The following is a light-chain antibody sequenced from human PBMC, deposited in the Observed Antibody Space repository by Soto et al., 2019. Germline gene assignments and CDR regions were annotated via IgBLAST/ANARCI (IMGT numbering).Light chain of an antibody. V-gene: IGLV2-14*01. Sequence: QSALTQPASVSGSPGRSITISCTGTSSDVGGYNYVSWYQQHPGKAPKLMIYEVSNRPSGISNRFSSSKSGNTASLTISGLRAEDEADYYCSSFASSTTLVFGTGTKLTVL. J-gene: IGLJ1*01. CDR2: EVS. CDR3: SSFASSTTLV. CDR1: SSDVGGYNY.